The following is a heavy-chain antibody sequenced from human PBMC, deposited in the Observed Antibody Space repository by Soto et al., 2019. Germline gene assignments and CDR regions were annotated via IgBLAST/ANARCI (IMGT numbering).Heavy chain of an antibody. J-gene: IGHJ5*02. V-gene: IGHV3-7*01. CDR1: GFTLSDSW. CDR3: VRGGSNYSS. Sequence: EVQLVESGGGLVQPGGSLRLSGTASGFTLSDSWMTWVRQAPGKGLEWVARIKPDESEKKYADSVKGRFSISRDNAKNSMYLQMDSLRGEDTAVYYCVRGGSNYSSWGQGTLVTVSS. CDR2: IKPDESEK. D-gene: IGHD4-4*01.